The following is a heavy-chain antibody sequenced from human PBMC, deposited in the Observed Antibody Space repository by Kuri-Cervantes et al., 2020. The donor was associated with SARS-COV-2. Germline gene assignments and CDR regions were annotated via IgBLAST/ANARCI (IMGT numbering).Heavy chain of an antibody. CDR3: ARGEQFWSGDYPMHY. CDR1: GFTFSNSD. Sequence: GGSLRLSCAASGFTFSNSDMNWVRQAPGKGLEWVSGVSWNGSRTHYADSVKGRFIISRDNSRNFLYQQMNSLRTEDMAMYYCARGEQFWSGDYPMHYWGQGTLVTVSS. J-gene: IGHJ4*02. CDR2: VSWNGSRT. V-gene: IGHV3-19*01. D-gene: IGHD3-3*01.